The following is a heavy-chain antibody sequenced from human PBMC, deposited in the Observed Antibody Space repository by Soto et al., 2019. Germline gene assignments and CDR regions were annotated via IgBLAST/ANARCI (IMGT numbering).Heavy chain of an antibody. V-gene: IGHV3-33*06. D-gene: IGHD3-10*01. J-gene: IGHJ4*02. CDR2: IWYDGSNK. CDR3: AKDLIRGDGYEDPDY. Sequence: QVQLVESGGGVVQPGRSLRLSCAASGFTFSSYGMHWVRQAPGKGLEWVAVIWYDGSNKYYADSVKGRFTISRDNSKNTLYLQMNSLRAEDTAVYYCAKDLIRGDGYEDPDYWGQGTLVTVSS. CDR1: GFTFSSYG.